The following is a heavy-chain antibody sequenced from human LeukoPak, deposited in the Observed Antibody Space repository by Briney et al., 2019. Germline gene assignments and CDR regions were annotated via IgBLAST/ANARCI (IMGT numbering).Heavy chain of an antibody. CDR2: ISFGGST. CDR3: ARRRAGGRLDY. J-gene: IGHJ4*02. D-gene: IGHD3-16*01. Sequence: PETLSLTCTVPGGSISISSYYWGWTRQPPGRGLEWIGSISFGGSTYYSPSLKSRLTISVDTSKNQFSLNLNSVTAADTAVYFCARRRAGGRLDYWGQGTLVTVSS. V-gene: IGHV4-39*01. CDR1: GGSISISSYY.